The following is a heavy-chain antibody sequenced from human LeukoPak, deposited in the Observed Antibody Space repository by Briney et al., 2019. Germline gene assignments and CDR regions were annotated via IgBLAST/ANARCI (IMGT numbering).Heavy chain of an antibody. J-gene: IGHJ4*02. CDR2: ISSSSSYI. CDR1: GFTFSSYS. CDR3: AKGVGYCSGGSCQQFDY. D-gene: IGHD2-15*01. Sequence: GGSLRLSCAASGFTFSSYSMNWVRQAPGKGLEWVSSISSSSSYIYYADSVKGRSTISRDNAKNSLYLQMNSLRAEDTAVYYCAKGVGYCSGGSCQQFDYWGQGTLVTVSS. V-gene: IGHV3-21*04.